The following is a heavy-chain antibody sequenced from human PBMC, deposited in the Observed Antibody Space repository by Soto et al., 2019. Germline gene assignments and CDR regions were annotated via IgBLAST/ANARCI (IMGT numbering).Heavy chain of an antibody. CDR3: ARRGRVYSSSWRPYNWFDP. CDR1: GGSFSGYY. CDR2: INHSGST. V-gene: IGHV4-34*01. D-gene: IGHD6-13*01. Sequence: PSETLSLTCAVYGGSFSGYYWSWIRQPPGKGLEWIWEINHSGSTNYNPSLKSRVTISVDTSKNQFSLKLSSVTAADTAVYYCARRGRVYSSSWRPYNWFDPWGQGTLVTVSS. J-gene: IGHJ5*02.